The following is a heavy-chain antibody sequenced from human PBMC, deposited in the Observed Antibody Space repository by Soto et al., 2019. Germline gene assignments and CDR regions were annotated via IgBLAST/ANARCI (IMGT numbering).Heavy chain of an antibody. CDR1: GFNVSNAW. Sequence: QLVESGGGFVKRGMSLRLTCEASGFNVSNAWMTWVRQAPGKGLERVGLIRSQGDGGAADYAAPVRGRFTISRDDSQNLVFLHMDNLQPEDTAVYYCITAPLRWGQGTLVTVSS. CDR3: ITAPLR. J-gene: IGHJ4*02. CDR2: IRSQGDGGAA. V-gene: IGHV3-15*01.